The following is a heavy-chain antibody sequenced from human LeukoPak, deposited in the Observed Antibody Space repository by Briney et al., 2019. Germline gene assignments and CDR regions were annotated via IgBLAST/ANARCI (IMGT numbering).Heavy chain of an antibody. CDR3: ARIPFQWLVSDFDY. J-gene: IGHJ4*02. CDR1: GFTFSSYS. V-gene: IGHV3-21*01. D-gene: IGHD6-19*01. CDR2: ISSSSSYI. Sequence: TGGSLRLSGAASGFTFSSYSMNWVRQAPGKGLEWVSSISSSSSYIYYADSVKGRFTISRDNAKNSLYLQMNSLRAEDTAVYYCARIPFQWLVSDFDYWGQGTLVTVSS.